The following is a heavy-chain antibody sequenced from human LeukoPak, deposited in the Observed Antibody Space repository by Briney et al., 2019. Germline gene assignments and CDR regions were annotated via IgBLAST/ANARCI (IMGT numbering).Heavy chain of an antibody. D-gene: IGHD6-13*01. J-gene: IGHJ4*02. V-gene: IGHV4-59*01. CDR1: GGSIRSYY. CDR2: IYYSGST. Sequence: SETLSLTCTVSGGSIRSYYWSWIRQPPGKGLEWIGNIYYSGSTNYSPSLKSRVTISVDASKNQFSLKLRSVTAADTAVYYCARAGLTAPADPLDCWGQGTLVTVSS. CDR3: ARAGLTAPADPLDC.